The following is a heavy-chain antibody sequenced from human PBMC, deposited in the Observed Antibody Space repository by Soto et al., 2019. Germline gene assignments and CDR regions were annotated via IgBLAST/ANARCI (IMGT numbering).Heavy chain of an antibody. V-gene: IGHV1-18*04. CDR2: ISAYNGNT. CDR1: GYTFTSYG. J-gene: IGHJ6*02. Sequence: PSVNVSCKASGYTFTSYGISWVRQAPGQGLEWMGWISAYNGNTNYAQKLQGRVTMTAGTSTSTAYMELSSLRSEDTAVYYCARTDGDYDFWSCKLPTYHYYGMDVPGQGTAVTVS. CDR3: ARTDGDYDFWSCKLPTYHYYGMDV. D-gene: IGHD3-3*01.